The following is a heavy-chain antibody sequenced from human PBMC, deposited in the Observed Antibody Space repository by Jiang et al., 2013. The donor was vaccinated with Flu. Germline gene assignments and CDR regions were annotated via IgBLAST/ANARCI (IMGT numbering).Heavy chain of an antibody. CDR1: GGSFSGYN. J-gene: IGHJ6*04. Sequence: GSGLVKPSETLSLTCAVYGGSFSGYNWSWIRQPPGKGLEWIGEINHSGSTNYNPSLKSRVTISVDTSKNQFSLKLSSVTAADTAVYYCARGRVQLWLLTTMDVWGKGTTVTVSS. D-gene: IGHD5-18*01. V-gene: IGHV4-34*01. CDR3: ARGRVQLWLLTTMDV. CDR2: INHSGST.